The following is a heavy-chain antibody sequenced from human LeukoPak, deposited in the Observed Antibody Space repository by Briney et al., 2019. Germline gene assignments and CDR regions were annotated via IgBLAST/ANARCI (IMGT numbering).Heavy chain of an antibody. Sequence: GASVKVSCKASGGTFSSYAISWVRQAPGQGLEWMGGIIPIFGTANYAQKFQGRVTITADKSTSTAYMELRSLRSDDTAVYYCATAGFEWDLLAAPQAALPTDYGGQGPLVTVSS. J-gene: IGHJ4*02. CDR1: GGTFSSYA. D-gene: IGHD3-3*01. CDR2: IIPIFGTA. CDR3: ATAGFEWDLLAAPQAALPTDY. V-gene: IGHV1-69*06.